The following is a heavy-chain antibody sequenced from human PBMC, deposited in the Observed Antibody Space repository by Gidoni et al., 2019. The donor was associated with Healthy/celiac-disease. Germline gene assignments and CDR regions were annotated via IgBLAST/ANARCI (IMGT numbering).Heavy chain of an antibody. Sequence: QVQLVESGGGVVQPGRSLRLSCAASGFTFSSYAMHWVRQAPGKGLEWVAVISYDGSNKYYADSVKGRFTISRDNSKNTLYLQMNSLRAEDTAVYYCARVIWAPPGHYYSG. J-gene: IGHJ6*01. CDR3: ARVIWAPPGHYYSG. D-gene: IGHD7-27*01. CDR1: GFTFSSYA. V-gene: IGHV3-30*01. CDR2: ISYDGSNK.